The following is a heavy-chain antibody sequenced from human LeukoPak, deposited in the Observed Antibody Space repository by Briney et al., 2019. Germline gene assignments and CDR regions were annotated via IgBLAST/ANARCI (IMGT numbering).Heavy chain of an antibody. CDR2: ISHSASI. Sequence: KPSETLSLTCTVSGGSITRSNYYWGWIRQPPGKGLEWIGSISHSASIYYNRSPKSRVTISVDTSKNQFSLKLSSVTAADTAVYYCARHPFRGVTKYYYYYYMDVWGKGTTVTISS. CDR1: GGSITRSNYY. J-gene: IGHJ6*03. CDR3: ARHPFRGVTKYYYYYYMDV. D-gene: IGHD3-10*01. V-gene: IGHV4-39*01.